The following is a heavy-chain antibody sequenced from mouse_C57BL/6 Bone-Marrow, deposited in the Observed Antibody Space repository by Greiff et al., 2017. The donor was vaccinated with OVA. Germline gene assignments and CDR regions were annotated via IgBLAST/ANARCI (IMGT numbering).Heavy chain of an antibody. Sequence: QVQLQQPGAELVKPGASVKLSCKASGYTFTSYWMHWVKQRPGQGLEWIGMFHPNSGSTNYNEKFKSKATLTVDKSSSTAYMQLSSLTSEDSAVYYCARSFYYGNGGNYWGQGTTLTVSS. D-gene: IGHD2-1*01. CDR2: FHPNSGST. J-gene: IGHJ2*01. V-gene: IGHV1-64*01. CDR3: ARSFYYGNGGNY. CDR1: GYTFTSYW.